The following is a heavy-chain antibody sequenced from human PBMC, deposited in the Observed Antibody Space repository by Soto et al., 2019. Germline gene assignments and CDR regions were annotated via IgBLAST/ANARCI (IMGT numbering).Heavy chain of an antibody. CDR2: IYPGDSDT. J-gene: IGHJ5*01. V-gene: IGHV5-51*01. CDR1: GYSFTNYW. Sequence: GESLKVSCKGSGYSFTNYWNGWVRQMPGKGLEWMGTIYPGDSDTSYSLSFQGQVTISVDKSITTAYLQWSSLKPSDTAMYYCGRRRIEAPLHADLGCGRHCYPGLDSWGQGPLVTVSS. CDR3: GRRRIEAPLHADLGCGRHCYPGLDS. D-gene: IGHD2-21*02.